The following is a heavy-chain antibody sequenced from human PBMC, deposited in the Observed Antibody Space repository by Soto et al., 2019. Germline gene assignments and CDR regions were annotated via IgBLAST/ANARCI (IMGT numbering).Heavy chain of an antibody. CDR2: ISWNSGSI. CDR1: GFTFDDYA. Sequence: EVQLVESGGGLVQPGRSLRLSCAASGFTFDDYAMHWVRQAPGKGLVWVSGISWNSGSIGYADSVKGRFTISRDNAKNSLYLQMNSLRAEDTALYYCAKWYYYDTSGHIDYWGQGTLVTVSS. D-gene: IGHD3-22*01. CDR3: AKWYYYDTSGHIDY. V-gene: IGHV3-9*01. J-gene: IGHJ4*02.